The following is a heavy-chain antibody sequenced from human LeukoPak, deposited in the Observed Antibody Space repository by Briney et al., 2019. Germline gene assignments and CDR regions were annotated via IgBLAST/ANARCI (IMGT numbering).Heavy chain of an antibody. CDR3: ARWIYYFDS. CDR2: ISAGGDTT. CDR1: GFTFSSYA. J-gene: IGHJ4*02. V-gene: IGHV3-23*01. D-gene: IGHD5-12*01. Sequence: GGSLRLSCAASGFTFSSYAINWVRQAPGKGLEWVSAISAGGDTTLYADSVKVRFTISRDNSRNTLYLQMNNLRAEDTAIYHCARWIYYFDSWGQGTLVTVSS.